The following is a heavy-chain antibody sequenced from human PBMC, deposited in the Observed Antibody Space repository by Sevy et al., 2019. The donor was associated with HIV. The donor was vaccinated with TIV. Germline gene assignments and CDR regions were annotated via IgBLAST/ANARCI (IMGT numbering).Heavy chain of an antibody. V-gene: IGHV1-2*02. CDR1: GYTFTGYY. J-gene: IGHJ4*02. CDR2: INPNSGGT. CDR3: ATTPYCGGDCYYNFDY. Sequence: ASVKVSCKASGYTFTGYYMHWVRQAPGQGLEWMGWINPNSGGTNYAQKFQGRVTMTSDTSISTAYMELSRLRSDDTAVYYCATTPYCGGDCYYNFDYWGQGTLVTVSS. D-gene: IGHD2-21*02.